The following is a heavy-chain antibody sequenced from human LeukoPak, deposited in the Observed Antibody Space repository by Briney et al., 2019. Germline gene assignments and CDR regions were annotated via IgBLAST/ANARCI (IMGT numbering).Heavy chain of an antibody. CDR1: GFTFSDYY. CDR2: ISSSGSTI. J-gene: IGHJ4*02. D-gene: IGHD3-22*01. Sequence: PGGSLRLSCAASGFTFSDYYMSWIRQAPGKGLEWVSYISSSGSTIYYADSVKGRFTISRDNAKNSLYLQMNSLRAEDTAVYYCARDRRYYDSSGYRDQHWGQGTLVTVSS. CDR3: ARDRRYYDSSGYRDQH. V-gene: IGHV3-11*01.